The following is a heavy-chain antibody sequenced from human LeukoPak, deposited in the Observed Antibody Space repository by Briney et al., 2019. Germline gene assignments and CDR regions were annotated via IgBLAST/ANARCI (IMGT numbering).Heavy chain of an antibody. Sequence: GEFLKISCKGSGYIFTNSWIGWVRQMPRKGLEWMGIISPGNSDTRYSPSFHGQVTISADKSISTAYLQWSSLKASDTAMYYCATESYGSGRNWGQGTLVTVSS. CDR3: ATESYGSGRN. CDR1: GYIFTNSW. CDR2: ISPGNSDT. J-gene: IGHJ4*02. D-gene: IGHD3-10*01. V-gene: IGHV5-51*01.